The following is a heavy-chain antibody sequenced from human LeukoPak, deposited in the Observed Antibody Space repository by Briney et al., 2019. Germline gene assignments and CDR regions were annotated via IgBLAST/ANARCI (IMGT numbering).Heavy chain of an antibody. CDR3: AIRGYSGYDSPHVYFDY. CDR1: GYTFTSYG. V-gene: IGHV1-69*04. Sequence: EASVKVSCKASGYTFTSYGISWVRQAPGQGLEWMGRIIPILGIANYAQKFQGRVTITADKSTSTAYMELSSLRSEDTAVYYCAIRGYSGYDSPHVYFDYWGQGTLVTVSS. CDR2: IIPILGIA. D-gene: IGHD5-12*01. J-gene: IGHJ4*02.